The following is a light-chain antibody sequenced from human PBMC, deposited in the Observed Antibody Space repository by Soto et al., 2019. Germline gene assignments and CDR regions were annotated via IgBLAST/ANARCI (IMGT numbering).Light chain of an antibody. CDR3: ATWDDSLSVDWV. CDR1: SSNIGGHY. V-gene: IGLV1-47*02. Sequence: QAVVTQPPSASGTPGQRVTISCSGSSSNIGGHYVYWYQQLPGTAPQLLIYDNNQRPSGVPDRFSGSKSGTSASLAISGLRFEDEADYYCATWDDSLSVDWVFGGGTKLTVL. J-gene: IGLJ3*02. CDR2: DNN.